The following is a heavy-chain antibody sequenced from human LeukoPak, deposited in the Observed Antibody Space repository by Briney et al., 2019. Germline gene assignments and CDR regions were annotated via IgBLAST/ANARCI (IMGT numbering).Heavy chain of an antibody. J-gene: IGHJ4*02. D-gene: IGHD3-22*01. CDR3: AREFYYDSSGYYLDY. CDR2: ISSNSSYI. V-gene: IGHV3-21*01. CDR1: GFTFSSYS. Sequence: GGSLRLSCAASGFTFSSYSMNWVRQAPGKGLEWVSSISSNSSYIYYADSVKGRYTISRDNAKNSLYLQMNSLRAEDTAVYYCAREFYYDSSGYYLDYWGQGTLVTVSS.